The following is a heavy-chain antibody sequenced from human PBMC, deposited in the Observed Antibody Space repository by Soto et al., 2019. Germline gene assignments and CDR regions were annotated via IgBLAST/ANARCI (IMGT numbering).Heavy chain of an antibody. D-gene: IGHD2-2*01. CDR1: GYTFTSYY. V-gene: IGHV1-46*01. Sequence: ASVKVSCKASGYTFTSYYMHWVRQAPGQGLEWMGIINPSGGSTSYAQKFQGRVTMTRDTSTSTVYMELSSLRSEDTAVYYCAREGRVVVRGDYYYGMDVWGQGTTVTVSS. CDR3: AREGRVVVRGDYYYGMDV. CDR2: INPSGGST. J-gene: IGHJ6*02.